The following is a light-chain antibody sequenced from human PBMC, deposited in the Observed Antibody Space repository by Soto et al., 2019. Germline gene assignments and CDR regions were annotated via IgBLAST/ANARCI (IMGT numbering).Light chain of an antibody. CDR2: AAS. Sequence: DIQMTQSPSSLSASVGDRVTITCRASQGISNYLAWYQQKPGKVPKLLIYAASTLQSGVPSRFSGSGSGTDFTLTISRLQPEDVATYYCQQYNAAPWTFGPGTKVEIK. J-gene: IGKJ1*01. CDR1: QGISNY. V-gene: IGKV1-27*01. CDR3: QQYNAAPWT.